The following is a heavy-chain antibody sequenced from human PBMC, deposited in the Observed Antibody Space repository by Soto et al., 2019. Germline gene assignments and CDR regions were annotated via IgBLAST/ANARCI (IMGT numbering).Heavy chain of an antibody. J-gene: IGHJ6*02. D-gene: IGHD3-10*01. V-gene: IGHV1-69*13. CDR2: IIPIFGTA. CDR3: ARVRYYGSGSYYTYYYYYGMDV. CDR1: GGTFSSYA. Sequence: SVKVSCKASGGTFSSYAISWVRQAPVQGLEWMGGIIPIFGTANYAQKFQGRVTITADESTSTAYMELSSLRSEDTAVYYCARVRYYGSGSYYTYYYYYGMDVWGQGTAVTVSS.